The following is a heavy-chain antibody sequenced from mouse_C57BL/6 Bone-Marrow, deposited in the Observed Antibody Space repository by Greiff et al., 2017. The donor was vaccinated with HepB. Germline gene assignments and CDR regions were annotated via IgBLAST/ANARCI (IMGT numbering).Heavy chain of an antibody. V-gene: IGHV1-55*01. CDR1: GYTFTSYW. D-gene: IGHD2-4*01. J-gene: IGHJ4*01. CDR3: ARRGLRLGLYAMDY. CDR2: IYPGSGST. Sequence: VQLQQPGAELVKPGASVKMSCKASGYTFTSYWITWVKQRPGQGLEWIGDIYPGSGSTNYNEKFKSKATLTVDTSSSTAYMQLSSLTSEDSAVYYCARRGLRLGLYAMDYWGQGTSVTVSS.